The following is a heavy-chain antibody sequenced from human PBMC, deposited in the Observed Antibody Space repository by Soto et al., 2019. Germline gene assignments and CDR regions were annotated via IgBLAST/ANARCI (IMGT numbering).Heavy chain of an antibody. Sequence: EVQLVESGGGLVQPGGSLRLSCAASGFTFSSYWMHCVRQAPGEGLVWVSRINSDGSSTVYADSVKGRFTISRDNAKNTLYLQMNSLRAEDTAVYYCAKGGRQWLVTSDFNYWGQGALVTVSS. CDR2: INSDGSST. V-gene: IGHV3-74*01. CDR3: AKGGRQWLVTSDFNY. CDR1: GFTFSSYW. D-gene: IGHD6-19*01. J-gene: IGHJ4*02.